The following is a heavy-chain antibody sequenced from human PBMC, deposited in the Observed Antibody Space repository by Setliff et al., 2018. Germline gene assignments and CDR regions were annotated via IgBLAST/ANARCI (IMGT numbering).Heavy chain of an antibody. Sequence: ASVKVSCKASGYTFTSYGISWVRQAPGQGLEWMGWISAYNGNTNYAQKLQGRVTMTTDTSTSTAYMELRSLRSDDTAVYYCASDGQGNYNFWSGSYYYYGMDVWGQGNTVTVAS. D-gene: IGHD3-3*01. J-gene: IGHJ6*02. V-gene: IGHV1-18*01. CDR3: ASDGQGNYNFWSGSYYYYGMDV. CDR1: GYTFTSYG. CDR2: ISAYNGNT.